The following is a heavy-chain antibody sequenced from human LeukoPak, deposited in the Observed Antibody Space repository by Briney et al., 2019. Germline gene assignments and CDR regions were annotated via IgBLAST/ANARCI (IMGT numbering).Heavy chain of an antibody. D-gene: IGHD6-6*01. CDR1: GFTFSSYW. V-gene: IGHV3-7*01. CDR2: IKQDGSEK. CDR3: ARDWPGVAARPNWFEP. J-gene: IGHJ5*02. Sequence: GGSLRLSCAASGFTFSSYWMSWVRQAPGKGLEWVANIKQDGSEKYYVDSVKGRFTISRDNAKNSLYLQMNSLRAEDTAVYYCARDWPGVAARPNWFEPWGQGTLVTVSS.